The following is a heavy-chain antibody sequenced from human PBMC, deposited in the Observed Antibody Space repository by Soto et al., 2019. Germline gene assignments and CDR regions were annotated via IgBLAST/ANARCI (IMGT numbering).Heavy chain of an antibody. J-gene: IGHJ4*02. Sequence: SETLSLTCAVYGGSFSGYYWSWIRQPPGKGLEWIGEINHSGSTNYNPSLKSRVTISVDTSKNQFSLKLSSVTAADTAVYYCARGTSLHLWSGYTLPYFDYWGQGTLVTVSS. CDR3: ARGTSLHLWSGYTLPYFDY. CDR1: GGSFSGYY. D-gene: IGHD3-3*01. CDR2: INHSGST. V-gene: IGHV4-34*01.